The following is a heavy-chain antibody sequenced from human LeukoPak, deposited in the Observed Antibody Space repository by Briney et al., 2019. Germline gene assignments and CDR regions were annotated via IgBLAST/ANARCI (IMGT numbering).Heavy chain of an antibody. J-gene: IGHJ6*04. CDR3: AELGITMIGGV. CDR1: GFTFSSYG. D-gene: IGHD3-10*02. Sequence: PGGSLRLSCAASGFTFSSYGMHWVRQAPGKGLERVAIISYDGSNEYYADSVKGRFTISRDNAKNSLYLQMNSLRAEDTAVYYCAELGITMIGGVWGKGTTVTISS. CDR2: ISYDGSNE. V-gene: IGHV3-30*18.